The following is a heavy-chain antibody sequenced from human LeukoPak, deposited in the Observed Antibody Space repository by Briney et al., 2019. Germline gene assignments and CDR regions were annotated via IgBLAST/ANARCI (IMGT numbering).Heavy chain of an antibody. Sequence: PGGSLRLSCAASGFTFSIYGISWVRQAPGKGLEWVSYISSSGSNSYHADSVKGRFSISRDNSKNTLYLQMNSLRADDTAVYYCARGYSGTGFWGQGTLVTVSS. V-gene: IGHV3-48*01. D-gene: IGHD1-26*01. CDR2: ISSSGSNS. J-gene: IGHJ4*02. CDR3: ARGYSGTGF. CDR1: GFTFSIYG.